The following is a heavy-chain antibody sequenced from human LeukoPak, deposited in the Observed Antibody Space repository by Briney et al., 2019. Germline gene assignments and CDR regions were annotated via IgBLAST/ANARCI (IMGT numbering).Heavy chain of an antibody. J-gene: IGHJ1*01. D-gene: IGHD2-15*01. CDR3: ASDSYSPEYFQH. V-gene: IGHV3-66*01. CDR1: GFSVSNND. Sequence: PGGSLRLSCAASGFSVSNNDMSWVRQAPGKGLEWVSVIYSGGSTFYADSVKGRFTISRDNSKNTLYLQMNSLRDEDTAVYYCASDSYSPEYFQHWGQGTLVTVSS. CDR2: IYSGGST.